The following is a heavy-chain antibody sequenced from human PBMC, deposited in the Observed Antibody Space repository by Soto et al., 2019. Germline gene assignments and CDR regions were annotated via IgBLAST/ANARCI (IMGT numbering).Heavy chain of an antibody. J-gene: IGHJ4*02. CDR3: TKGYYYDTCGYFDS. V-gene: IGHV3-33*06. CDR2: IWYDGSNK. CDR1: GFTFSSYA. D-gene: IGHD3-22*01. Sequence: LRLSCAASGFTFSSYAMSWVRQAPGKGLEWVAVIWYDGSNKYYADSVKGRFTISRDNSKNTLYLQMNSLRAEDTAVYYCTKGYYYDTCGYFDSWGQGTLVTVSS.